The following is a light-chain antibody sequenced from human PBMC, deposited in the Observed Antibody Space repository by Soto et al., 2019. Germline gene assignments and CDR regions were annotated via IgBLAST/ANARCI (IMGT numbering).Light chain of an antibody. CDR2: DAS. Sequence: EIGLTQSPCTLSLSTGERATLSCRASQSVSSYLAWYQQKPGQAPRLLIYDASNRATGIPARFSGTGSGTDFTLTINNLEPEDFAVYYCQVRTNWSIAFGRGTRLAI. CDR3: QVRTNWSIA. V-gene: IGKV3-11*01. CDR1: QSVSSY. J-gene: IGKJ5*01.